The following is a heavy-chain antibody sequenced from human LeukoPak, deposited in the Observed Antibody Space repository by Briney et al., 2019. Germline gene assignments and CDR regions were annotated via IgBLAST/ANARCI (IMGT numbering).Heavy chain of an antibody. CDR2: ISSSSSYI. CDR1: GFTFSNAW. CDR3: ARGDWPVDY. V-gene: IGHV3-21*01. D-gene: IGHD3/OR15-3a*01. Sequence: TGGSLRLSCAASGFTFSNAWMSWVRQAPGKGLEWVSSISSSSSYIYYADSVKGRFTISRGNAKNSLYLQMNSLRAEDTAVYYCARGDWPVDYWGQGTLVTVSS. J-gene: IGHJ4*02.